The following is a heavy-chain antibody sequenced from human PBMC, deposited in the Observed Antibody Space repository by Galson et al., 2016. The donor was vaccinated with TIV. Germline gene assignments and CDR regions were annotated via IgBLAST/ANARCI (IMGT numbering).Heavy chain of an antibody. CDR1: GFIVNNNQ. Sequence: SLRLSCAASGFIVNNNQMSWVRQAPGKGLEWISVIYSDGRPYYANSVAGRFTISRDDSKNTLYLQMTSLRAEDTAVYYCARDRYYDASGYYFYYYGMDVWCQGTTVTVSS. CDR3: ARDRYYDASGYYFYYYGMDV. D-gene: IGHD3-3*01. CDR2: IYSDGRP. V-gene: IGHV3-53*01. J-gene: IGHJ6*02.